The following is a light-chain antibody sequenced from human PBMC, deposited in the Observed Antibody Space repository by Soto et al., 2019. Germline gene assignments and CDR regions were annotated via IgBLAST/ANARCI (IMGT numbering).Light chain of an antibody. V-gene: IGKV3-20*01. CDR1: QSVSSSY. CDR3: QQYSEWPWT. Sequence: ILLTQSPGTLSLSPGERATLSCRASQSVSSSYLAWYQQKPGQAPRLLIYGASSRATGIPARYSGSGSGTDFTLTISSLQSEDFAVYYCQQYSEWPWTFGQGTKVDIK. J-gene: IGKJ1*01. CDR2: GAS.